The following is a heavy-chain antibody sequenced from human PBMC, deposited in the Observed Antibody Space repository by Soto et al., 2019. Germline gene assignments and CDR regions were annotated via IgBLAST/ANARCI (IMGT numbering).Heavy chain of an antibody. J-gene: IGHJ6*03. Sequence: SETLSLTCTVSGGSISSYYWSWIRQPPGKGLEWIGYIYYSGSTNYNPSLKSRVTISVDTSKNQFSLKLSSVTAADTAVYYCARVPPGDYGDYYYYYYMDVWGKGTTVTVSS. D-gene: IGHD4-17*01. CDR1: GGSISSYY. CDR3: ARVPPGDYGDYYYYYYMDV. V-gene: IGHV4-59*01. CDR2: IYYSGST.